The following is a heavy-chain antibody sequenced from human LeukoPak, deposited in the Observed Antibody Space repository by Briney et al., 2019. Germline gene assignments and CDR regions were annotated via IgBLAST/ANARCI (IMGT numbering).Heavy chain of an antibody. CDR2: IYPGDSDT. D-gene: IGHD2-15*01. V-gene: IGHV5-51*01. J-gene: IGHJ4*02. Sequence: GESLKISCKGSGYSFTSYWIGWVRPVPGEGLEWMGIIYPGDSDTRYSPSFQGQVTISADKSISTAYLQWSSLKASDTAMYYCATSPGYCSGGSCYPYYFDYWGQGTLVTVSS. CDR3: ATSPGYCSGGSCYPYYFDY. CDR1: GYSFTSYW.